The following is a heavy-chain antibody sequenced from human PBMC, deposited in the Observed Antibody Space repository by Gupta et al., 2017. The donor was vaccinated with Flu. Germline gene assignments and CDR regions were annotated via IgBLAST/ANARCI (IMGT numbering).Heavy chain of an antibody. V-gene: IGHV3-48*03. CDR3: ARGHWDS. Sequence: EVQVVEFGGVFVQPGGSLSVSCTASGFTFSNYDVCWVSQAAVIAPERVSFISSSGVPYYTDSVKGRFTISRDNAKNSVYLQMDSLRAEDTAFYYCARGHWDSWGQGTLVTVSS. CDR2: ISSSGVP. CDR1: GFTFSNYD. J-gene: IGHJ4*02.